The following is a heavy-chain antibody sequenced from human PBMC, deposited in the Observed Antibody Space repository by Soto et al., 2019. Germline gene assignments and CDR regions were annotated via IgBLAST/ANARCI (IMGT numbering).Heavy chain of an antibody. CDR2: ISSSSSTI. J-gene: IGHJ3*02. CDR3: AREEPFWSGYFAPDAFDI. CDR1: GFTFSSYS. D-gene: IGHD3-3*01. V-gene: IGHV3-48*01. Sequence: PGGSLRLSCAASGFTFSSYSMNWVRQAPGKGLEWVSYISSSSSTIYYADSVKGRFTISRDNAKNSLYLQMNSLRAEDTAVYYCAREEPFWSGYFAPDAFDIWGQGTMVTVSS.